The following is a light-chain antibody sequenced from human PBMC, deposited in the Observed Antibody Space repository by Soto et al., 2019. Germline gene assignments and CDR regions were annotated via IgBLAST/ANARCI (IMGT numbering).Light chain of an antibody. CDR3: HEYNTWPWT. Sequence: ETGLTQSPATLSVSPGETATLSCTTSECLNRNLAWYQQKLGQAPRVLIYGASTRAAGIPARFSGSGSGTQFILTISSLQSEDFAVYYCHEYNTWPWTFGQGTKVDI. J-gene: IGKJ1*01. CDR1: ECLNRN. V-gene: IGKV3-15*01. CDR2: GAS.